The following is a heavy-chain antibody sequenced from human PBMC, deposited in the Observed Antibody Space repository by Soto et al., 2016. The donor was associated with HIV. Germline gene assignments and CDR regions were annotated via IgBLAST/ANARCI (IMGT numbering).Heavy chain of an antibody. CDR1: EFIVSSNY. J-gene: IGHJ3*02. V-gene: IGHV3-66*01. Sequence: EVQLVESGGGLVQPGGSLRLSCAASEFIVSSNYMNWVRQAPGQGLEWVSIIYSGGDTNYADSVKGRFTISRDNSKNTLYLQMNSLRAEDTAVYYCAERSSRRRGVFDIVGRRDTWSPSL. CDR2: IYSGGDT. CDR3: AERSSRRRGVFDI.